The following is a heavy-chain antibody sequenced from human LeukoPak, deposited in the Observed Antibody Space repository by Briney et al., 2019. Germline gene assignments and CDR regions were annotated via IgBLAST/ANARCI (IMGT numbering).Heavy chain of an antibody. CDR1: GFTFSSYA. CDR3: AKSEFYCGGDCYSNFDY. D-gene: IGHD2-21*01. CDR2: ISGSGGST. J-gene: IGHJ4*02. V-gene: IGHV3-23*01. Sequence: GGSLRLSCAASGFTFSSYAMSWVRQAPGKGLEWVSAISGSGGSTYCADSVKGRFTISRDNSKNTLYLQMNSLRAEDTAVYYCAKSEFYCGGDCYSNFDYWGQGTLVTVSS.